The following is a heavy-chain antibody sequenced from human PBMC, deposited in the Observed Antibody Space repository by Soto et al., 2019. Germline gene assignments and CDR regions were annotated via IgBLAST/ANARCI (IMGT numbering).Heavy chain of an antibody. Sequence: SVKVSCKASGGTFSSYTISWVRQAPGQGLEWMGRIIPILGIANYAQKFQGRVTITADKSTSTAYMELSSLRSEDTAVYYCASYMVRGVIGAFDIWGQGTMVTVSS. CDR3: ASYMVRGVIGAFDI. J-gene: IGHJ3*02. CDR1: GGTFSSYT. D-gene: IGHD3-10*01. CDR2: IIPILGIA. V-gene: IGHV1-69*02.